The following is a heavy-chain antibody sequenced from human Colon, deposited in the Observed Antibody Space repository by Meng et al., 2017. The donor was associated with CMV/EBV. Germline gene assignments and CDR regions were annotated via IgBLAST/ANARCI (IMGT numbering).Heavy chain of an antibody. J-gene: IGHJ4*02. CDR3: TRANNWNFVDFDY. V-gene: IGHV3-38-3*01. Sequence: GESLRLSCAASGFTFSGSAMSWVRQAPGKGLEWVSSISGGSTYSADSVKGRFTISRDNAKNTLYLQMNSLRADDTAVYYCTRANNWNFVDFDYWGQGTLVTVSS. D-gene: IGHD1-7*01. CDR1: GFTFSGSA. CDR2: ISGGST.